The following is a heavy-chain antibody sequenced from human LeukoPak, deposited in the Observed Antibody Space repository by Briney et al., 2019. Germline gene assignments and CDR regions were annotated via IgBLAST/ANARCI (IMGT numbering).Heavy chain of an antibody. CDR1: GFTFNRYN. CDR3: AKGFEQQRLVFDY. Sequence: GGSLRLSCAASGFTFNRYNMNWVRRAPGKGLEWVAFIRYDGSNKYYADSVKGRFTISRDNSKNTLYLQMNSLRAEDTAVYYCAKGFEQQRLVFDYWGQGTLVTVSS. J-gene: IGHJ4*02. D-gene: IGHD6-13*01. V-gene: IGHV3-30*02. CDR2: IRYDGSNK.